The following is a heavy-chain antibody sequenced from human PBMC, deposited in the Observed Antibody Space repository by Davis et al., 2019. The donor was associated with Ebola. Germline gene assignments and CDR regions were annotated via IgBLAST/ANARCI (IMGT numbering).Heavy chain of an antibody. Sequence: GESLKISCAASGFTFSYYAMSWVRQAPGKGLEWVANIKQDGSEKYYVDSVKGRFTISRDNAKNSLYLQMNSLRAEDTAVYYCASGITMIVSLLGDWYFDLWGRGTLVTVSS. CDR1: GFTFSYYA. D-gene: IGHD3-22*01. V-gene: IGHV3-7*01. J-gene: IGHJ2*01. CDR2: IKQDGSEK. CDR3: ASGITMIVSLLGDWYFDL.